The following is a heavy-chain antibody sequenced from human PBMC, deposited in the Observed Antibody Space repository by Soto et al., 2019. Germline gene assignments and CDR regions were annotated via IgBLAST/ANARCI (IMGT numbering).Heavy chain of an antibody. CDR3: ARDHLWFGEKLYYYGMDV. CDR2: ISSSSSYI. D-gene: IGHD3-10*01. CDR1: GFTFSSYS. Sequence: GGSLRLSCAASGFTFSSYSMNWVRQAPGKGLEWVSSISSSSSYIYYADSVKGRFTISRDNAKNSLYLQMNSLRAEDTAVYYCARDHLWFGEKLYYYGMDVWGQGTTVTVSS. V-gene: IGHV3-21*01. J-gene: IGHJ6*02.